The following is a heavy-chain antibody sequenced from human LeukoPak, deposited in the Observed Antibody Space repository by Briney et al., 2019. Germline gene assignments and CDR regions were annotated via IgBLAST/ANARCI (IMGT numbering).Heavy chain of an antibody. Sequence: GASVKVSCKASGYTFTSYGISWVQQAPGQGLEWMGWISAYNGNTNYAQKLQGRVTMTTDTSTSTAYMELRGLRSDDTAVYYCARGYCSSTSCQGSIWGQGTMVTVSS. CDR3: ARGYCSSTSCQGSI. V-gene: IGHV1-18*01. J-gene: IGHJ3*02. D-gene: IGHD2-2*01. CDR2: ISAYNGNT. CDR1: GYTFTSYG.